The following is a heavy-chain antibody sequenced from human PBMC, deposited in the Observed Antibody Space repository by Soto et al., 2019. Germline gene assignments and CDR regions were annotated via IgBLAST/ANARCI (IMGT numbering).Heavy chain of an antibody. CDR1: GFNFNNYG. D-gene: IGHD3-22*01. V-gene: IGHV3-33*01. CDR3: ARDLGIYYDSRYLDD. Sequence: QVQLVESGGGVVQPGRSLRLSCEASGFNFNNYGMHWVRQAPGKGLEWVAVIWYDGSDKYYADSVKGRFTISKDNSKNTVYLQMNSLRAEDTAVYYCARDLGIYYDSRYLDDWGQGTLVTVSS. J-gene: IGHJ4*02. CDR2: IWYDGSDK.